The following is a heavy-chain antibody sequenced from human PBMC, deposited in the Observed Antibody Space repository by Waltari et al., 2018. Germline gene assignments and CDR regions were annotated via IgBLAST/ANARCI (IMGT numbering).Heavy chain of an antibody. CDR1: SDFFKTSY. CDR3: ARDRIAVSGSPPLSYNWFDF. Sequence: QVHLRESGPGLVKPSETLFLPCNVSSDFFKTSYWAWIRQSAGMRLEWIGRIYSTGYTRYNPSLESRVTISIDTSQNQISLRLTSVTVADTAVYFCARDRIAVSGSPPLSYNWFDFWGQGTRVAVSS. D-gene: IGHD6-19*01. V-gene: IGHV4-4*07. J-gene: IGHJ5*01. CDR2: IYSTGYT.